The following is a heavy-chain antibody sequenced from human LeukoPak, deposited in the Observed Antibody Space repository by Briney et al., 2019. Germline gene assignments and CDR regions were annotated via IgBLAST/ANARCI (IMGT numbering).Heavy chain of an antibody. CDR2: IRSKAYGGTR. J-gene: IGHJ5*02. D-gene: IGHD2-2*02. V-gene: IGHV3-49*03. CDR1: GFTFGDYA. Sequence: GGSLRLSCTASGFTFGDYAMSWFRQAPGKGLEWVGFIRSKAYGGTREYAASVKGRFTISRDDSKSIAYLQMNSLKTEDTAVYYCTWQYCSSTSCYINWFDPWGQGTLVTVSS. CDR3: TWQYCSSTSCYINWFDP.